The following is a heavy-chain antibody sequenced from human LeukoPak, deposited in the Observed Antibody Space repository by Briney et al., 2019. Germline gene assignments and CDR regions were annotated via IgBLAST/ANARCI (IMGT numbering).Heavy chain of an antibody. CDR2: ISESGGNT. V-gene: IGHV3-23*01. D-gene: IGHD5-18*01. CDR1: GFTFSSYA. CDR3: ARASEPYRGYSYGSDAFDI. J-gene: IGHJ3*02. Sequence: GGSLRLSCAASGFTFSSYAMSWVRQAPGKGLEWVSAISESGGNTYYADSVKGRFTISRDNSKNTLDLQMNSLRAEDTAVYYCARASEPYRGYSYGSDAFDIWGQGTMVTVSS.